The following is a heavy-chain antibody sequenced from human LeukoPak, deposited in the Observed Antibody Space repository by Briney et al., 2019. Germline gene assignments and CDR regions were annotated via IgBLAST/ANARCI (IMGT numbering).Heavy chain of an antibody. Sequence: GGSLRLSCAASGFTFSTYSMNWVRQAPGKGLEWVSSITSSSYIYYADSVKGRFTISRDNSKNTLYLQMNSLRAEDTAVYYCAKDRVGATGFDYWGQGTLVTVSS. CDR3: AKDRVGATGFDY. J-gene: IGHJ4*02. D-gene: IGHD1-26*01. CDR1: GFTFSTYS. V-gene: IGHV3-21*04. CDR2: ITSSSYI.